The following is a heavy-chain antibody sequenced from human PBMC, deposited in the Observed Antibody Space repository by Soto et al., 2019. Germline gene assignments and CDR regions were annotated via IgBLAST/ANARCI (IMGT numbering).Heavy chain of an antibody. V-gene: IGHV3-30*18. CDR3: AKADYDYVWGSY. D-gene: IGHD3-16*01. Sequence: LRLSCAASGFTFSSYGMHWVRQAPGKGLEWVAVISYDGSNKYYADSVKGRFTISRDNSKNTLYLQMNSLRAEDTAVYYCAKADYDYVWGSYWGQGTLVTVSS. CDR2: ISYDGSNK. CDR1: GFTFSSYG. J-gene: IGHJ4*02.